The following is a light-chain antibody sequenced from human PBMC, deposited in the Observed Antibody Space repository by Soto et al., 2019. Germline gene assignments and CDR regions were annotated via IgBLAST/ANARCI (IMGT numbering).Light chain of an antibody. V-gene: IGKV1-27*01. CDR2: AAS. CDR1: QGISNY. Sequence: DIQMTQSPSSLSASVGDRVTITCRASQGISNYLAWYQQKPGKVPKLLIYAASTLQSGVPSRFRGSGSGTDFTLSISSLQPEDVATYYCQRYNSAPRTFDQGTKVEIK. CDR3: QRYNSAPRT. J-gene: IGKJ1*01.